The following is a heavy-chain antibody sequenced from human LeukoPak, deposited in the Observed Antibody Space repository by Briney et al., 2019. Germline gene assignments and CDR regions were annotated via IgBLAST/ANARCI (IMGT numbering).Heavy chain of an antibody. V-gene: IGHV1-8*03. CDR2: MNPNSGNT. J-gene: IGHJ3*02. Sequence: GASVKVSCKASGYTFTSYDINWVRQATGQGLEWMGWMNPNSGNTGYAQKFQGRVTITRNTSISTAYMELSSLRSEDTAVYYCARGYGSGSYYTNDASDIWGQGTMVTVSS. CDR3: ARGYGSGSYYTNDASDI. CDR1: GYTFTSYD. D-gene: IGHD3-10*01.